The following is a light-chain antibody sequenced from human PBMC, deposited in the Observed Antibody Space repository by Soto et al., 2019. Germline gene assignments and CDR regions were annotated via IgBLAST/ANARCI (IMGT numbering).Light chain of an antibody. V-gene: IGLV1-51*01. CDR2: DDD. Sequence: QSALTQPPSVSAAPGQKVTISCSGSSSNIGGNPVSWYQQLPGTAPKLLIYDDDKRPSGIPGRFSGSKSGTSATLGITGFQTGDEADYYCGSWDSSLSANVFGTGTKVTVL. CDR3: GSWDSSLSANV. J-gene: IGLJ1*01. CDR1: SSNIGGNP.